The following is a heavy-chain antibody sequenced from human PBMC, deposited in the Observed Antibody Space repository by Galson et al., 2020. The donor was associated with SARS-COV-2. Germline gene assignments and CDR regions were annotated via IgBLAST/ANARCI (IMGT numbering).Heavy chain of an antibody. CDR2: ISWNRGSI. V-gene: IGHV3-9*01. D-gene: IGHD1-1*01. CDR1: GFTFDDYA. Sequence: SLKISCAASGFTFDDYAMHWVRQAPGKGLEWVSGISWNRGSIDYVDSARGRFTISRDNVESSVYLQMNSLRAEDTAVYYCARTLPSGYYDDWGRGSLVTV. CDR3: ARTLPSGYYDD. J-gene: IGHJ4*01.